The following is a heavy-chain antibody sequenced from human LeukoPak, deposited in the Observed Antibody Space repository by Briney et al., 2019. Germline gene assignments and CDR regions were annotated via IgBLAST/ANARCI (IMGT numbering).Heavy chain of an antibody. J-gene: IGHJ6*03. CDR1: GFTFSSYW. CDR3: ARDGHGGGYYYYMDV. D-gene: IGHD3-10*01. V-gene: IGHV3-7*01. CDR2: INQDGSEK. Sequence: GGSLRLSCAASGFTFSSYWMSWVRQAPGKGLEWVANINQDGSEKYYVDSVKGRFTISRDNAKNSLYLQMNSLRAEDTAVYYCARDGHGGGYYYYMDVWGKGTTVTVSS.